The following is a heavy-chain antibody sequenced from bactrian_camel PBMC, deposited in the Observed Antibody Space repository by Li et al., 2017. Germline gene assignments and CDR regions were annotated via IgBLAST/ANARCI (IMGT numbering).Heavy chain of an antibody. V-gene: IGHV3S53*01. CDR2: IDSDGRT. Sequence: HVQLVESGGGSVQAGESLRLSCVVSGYRYSAYCMGWFRQVPGNEREPLASIDSDGRTSVADSVKGRFTISQDGAKNTLYLQMNSLRPEDTAAYYCAAGKSVYCAYGMAYWGKGTQVTVS. D-gene: IGHD3*01. J-gene: IGHJ7*01. CDR1: GYRYSAYC.